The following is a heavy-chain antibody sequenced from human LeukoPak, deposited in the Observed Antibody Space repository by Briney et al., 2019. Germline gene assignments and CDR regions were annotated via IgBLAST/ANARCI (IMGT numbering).Heavy chain of an antibody. Sequence: SETLSLTCTVSGGSIGSDTDYWSWIRQHPGKGLEWIGYIYDSGTIYYNPSLQSRVSISVDPSKTQFSLRVNSVTAADTAVYYCARGGRPLLGPPRGYYYYGMDVWGQGTTVTVSS. CDR2: IYDSGTI. CDR3: ARGGRPLLGPPRGYYYYGMDV. CDR1: GGSIGSDTDY. D-gene: IGHD1-26*01. J-gene: IGHJ6*02. V-gene: IGHV4-31*03.